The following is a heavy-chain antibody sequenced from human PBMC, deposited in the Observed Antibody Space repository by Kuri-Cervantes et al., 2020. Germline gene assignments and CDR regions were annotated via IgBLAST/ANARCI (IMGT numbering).Heavy chain of an antibody. V-gene: IGHV1-2*02. D-gene: IGHD6-13*01. CDR1: GYTFTGYY. CDR3: ARDSTGYSWDYYYGMDV. CDR2: INPNSGGT. Sequence: ASVKVSCKASGYTFTGYYMHWVRQAPGQGLEWMGWINPNSGGTNYAQKFQGRVTMTRDTSISTAYMELSRLRSDDTAVYYCARDSTGYSWDYYYGMDVWGQGTTVTVSS. J-gene: IGHJ6*02.